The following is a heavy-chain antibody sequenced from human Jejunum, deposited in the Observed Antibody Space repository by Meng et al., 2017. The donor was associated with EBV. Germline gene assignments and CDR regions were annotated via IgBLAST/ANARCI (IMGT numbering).Heavy chain of an antibody. Sequence: QWQLVQSGSELKNPGASVKVSCKASGYTFTTYGLSWVRQAPGQGLEWLGWINTETGNPTYAQGFTGRFVFSLDTSVSTAYLQINNVKAEDTAVYYCARKRWCPNHYFDYWGLGTLVTVAS. CDR1: GYTFTTYG. CDR2: INTETGNP. CDR3: ARKRWCPNHYFDY. D-gene: IGHD4/OR15-4a*01. V-gene: IGHV7-4-1*02. J-gene: IGHJ4*02.